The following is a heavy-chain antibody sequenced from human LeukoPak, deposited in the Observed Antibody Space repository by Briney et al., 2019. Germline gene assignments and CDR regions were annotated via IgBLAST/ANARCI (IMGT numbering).Heavy chain of an antibody. CDR2: ITSTSTYI. CDR1: GFTFSSYN. Sequence: GGSLRLSCTGSGFTFSSYNMNWVRQAPGKGLEWVSTITSTSTYIAYADSVKGRFTISRDNADNSVYLQMNSLRADDTAIYYCAKERPHGTDVWGQGTSATVSS. J-gene: IGHJ6*02. CDR3: AKERPHGTDV. V-gene: IGHV3-21*01. D-gene: IGHD6-6*01.